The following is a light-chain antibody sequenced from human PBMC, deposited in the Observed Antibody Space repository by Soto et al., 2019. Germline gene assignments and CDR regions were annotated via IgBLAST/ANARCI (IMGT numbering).Light chain of an antibody. Sequence: DVVMTQARLSLSVTLGQPASISCRSSQSLIYDDGDTYLNWFHQRPGQSPRRLIYMVSKRDSGVPERFSGSGSGTDFTLKISRVEAEDLGFYYCMQGRQSLPPLGQGIAVDI. J-gene: IGKJ1*01. V-gene: IGKV2-30*01. CDR1: QSLIYDDGDTY. CDR3: MQGRQSLPP. CDR2: MVS.